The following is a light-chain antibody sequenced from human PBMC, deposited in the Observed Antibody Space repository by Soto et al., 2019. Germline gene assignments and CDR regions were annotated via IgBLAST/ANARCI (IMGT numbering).Light chain of an antibody. J-gene: IGLJ1*01. V-gene: IGLV2-14*01. Sequence: VLDQPGSVSWASGPAIPIPCHWTSQDVCGYNYVSWYQQHPGEAPKLMIYDVSTRPSGVSYRFSGSKSGNTASLTISGLQAEDEADYYCSSYTSSSAPFVFGTGTKVTVL. CDR3: SSYTSSSAPFV. CDR2: DVS. CDR1: SQDVCGYNY.